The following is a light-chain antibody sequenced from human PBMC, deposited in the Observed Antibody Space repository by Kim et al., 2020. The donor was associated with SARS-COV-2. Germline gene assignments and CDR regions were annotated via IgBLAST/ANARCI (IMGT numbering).Light chain of an antibody. V-gene: IGLV3-1*01. Sequence: SYELTQPPSVSVSPGQTASITCSGDKLGDRYACWYQQKAGQSPVLLIYQDTERPSGIPERFSGSNSGNTATLTISGTQAMDEADYYCQAWVNSAVVFGGG. CDR2: QDT. CDR3: QAWVNSAVV. CDR1: KLGDRY. J-gene: IGLJ2*01.